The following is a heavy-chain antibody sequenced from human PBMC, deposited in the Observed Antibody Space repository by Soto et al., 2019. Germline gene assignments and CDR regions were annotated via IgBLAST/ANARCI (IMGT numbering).Heavy chain of an antibody. CDR3: ARDPKYCSSTSCGGAFDI. CDR2: IKQDGSEK. V-gene: IGHV3-7*01. D-gene: IGHD2-2*01. CDR1: GFTFSVYW. J-gene: IGHJ3*02. Sequence: PGGSLRLSCAASGFTFSVYWMSWVRQAPGKGLEWVANIKQDGSEKYYVDSVKGRFTISRDNAKNSLYLQMYSLRAGDTAMYYCARDPKYCSSTSCGGAFDIWGQGTMVTVSS.